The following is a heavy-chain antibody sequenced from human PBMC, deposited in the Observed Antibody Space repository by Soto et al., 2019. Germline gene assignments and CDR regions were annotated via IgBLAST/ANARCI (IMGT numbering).Heavy chain of an antibody. V-gene: IGHV6-1*01. CDR1: GDSFSSNSAA. CDR3: AGTTSHQWYYMDV. Sequence: SQTLSLTCAISGDSFSSNSAAWNWFRLSPSKGLEWLARTYYRSRWYNDYAVSVRSRITVNPDTSKNQFSLQLTSVTPEDTAVYYRAGTTSHQWYYMDVWGKGTRITAS. D-gene: IGHD1-7*01. J-gene: IGHJ6*03. CDR2: TYYRSRWYN.